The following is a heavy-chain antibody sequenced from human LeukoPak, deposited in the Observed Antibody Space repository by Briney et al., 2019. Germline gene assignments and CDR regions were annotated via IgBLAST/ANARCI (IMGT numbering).Heavy chain of an antibody. CDR1: GLTFGDYG. CDR2: INWNGDST. V-gene: IGHV3-20*04. CDR3: KARGLKPTNSTRAGAFYYSYMDV. Sequence: GGTLRLSCVASGLTFGDYGMTWVRQAPGKGLEWVSAINWNGDSTRYADSLQGRFTVSRDNAKNALYLNMSSLRAEDSALYYCKARGLKPTNSTRAGAFYYSYMDVWGKGTTVTVSS. J-gene: IGHJ6*03. D-gene: IGHD2/OR15-2a*01.